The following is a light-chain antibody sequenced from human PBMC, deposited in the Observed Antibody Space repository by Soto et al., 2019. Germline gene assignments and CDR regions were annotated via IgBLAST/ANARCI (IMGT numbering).Light chain of an antibody. J-gene: IGLJ1*01. V-gene: IGLV2-14*03. CDR3: SSFTSSTSDV. CDR1: SSDVGSYNS. CDR2: DVN. Sequence: QSALTQPASVSGSPGQSIAISCTGTSSDVGSYNSVSLYQQYPGKAPKLMIHDVNNRPSGISDRFSGSKSGNTASLTISGLQAEDEADYYCSSFTSSTSDVFGTGTKLTVL.